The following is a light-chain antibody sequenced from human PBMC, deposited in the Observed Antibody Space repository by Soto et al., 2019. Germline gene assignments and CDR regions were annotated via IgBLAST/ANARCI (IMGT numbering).Light chain of an antibody. CDR2: RAS. Sequence: EIVMTQSRATLSSCPGERATLSCRASQSVGSLLAWYQQKAGQAPRLLIYRASSRATGISGSFSGSGSGTEFTLTITSLQSEDSAVYYCQQYNKWPITFGQGTRLEIK. J-gene: IGKJ5*01. CDR3: QQYNKWPIT. CDR1: QSVGSL. V-gene: IGKV3-15*01.